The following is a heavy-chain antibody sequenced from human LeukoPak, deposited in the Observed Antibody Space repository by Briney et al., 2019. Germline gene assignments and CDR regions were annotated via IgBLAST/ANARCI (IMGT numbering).Heavy chain of an antibody. V-gene: IGHV4-30-4*01. D-gene: IGHD6-19*01. CDR2: IYYSGST. CDR3: ARLRRLAVAGIAGL. Sequence: SQTLSLTCTVSGGSISSGDYYWSWIRQPPGKGLEWIGYIYYSGSTYYNPSLKSRVTISVDTSKNQFSLKLSSVTAADTAVYYCARLRRLAVAGIAGLWGQGTLVTVSS. J-gene: IGHJ4*02. CDR1: GGSISSGDYY.